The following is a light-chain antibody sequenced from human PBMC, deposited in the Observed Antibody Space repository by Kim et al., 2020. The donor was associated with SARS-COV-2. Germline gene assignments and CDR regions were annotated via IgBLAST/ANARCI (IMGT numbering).Light chain of an antibody. Sequence: SSELTQDPAVSVALGQTVRITCQGDSLRSYYATWYQQKPGQAPILVIYGKNNRPSAIPDRFSGSSSGNTASSTITGTPAGDEADSYRHPRPRHDNAAFGG. CDR3: HPRPRHDNAA. J-gene: IGLJ2*01. V-gene: IGLV3-19*01. CDR1: SLRSYY. CDR2: GKN.